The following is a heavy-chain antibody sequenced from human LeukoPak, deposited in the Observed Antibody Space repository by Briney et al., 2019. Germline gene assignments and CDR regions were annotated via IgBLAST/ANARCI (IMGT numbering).Heavy chain of an antibody. Sequence: PGGSLRLSCAASGFTFSSYAMHWVRQAPGKGLEWVAVISYDGSNKYYADSVKGRFTISRDNSKNTLYLQMNSLRAEGTAVYYCARDGIAAAAPNWFDPWGQGTLVTVSS. CDR1: GFTFSSYA. J-gene: IGHJ5*02. CDR2: ISYDGSNK. CDR3: ARDGIAAAAPNWFDP. D-gene: IGHD6-13*01. V-gene: IGHV3-30*04.